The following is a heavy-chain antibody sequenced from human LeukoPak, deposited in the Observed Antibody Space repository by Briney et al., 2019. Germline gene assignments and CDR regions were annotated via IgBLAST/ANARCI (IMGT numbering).Heavy chain of an antibody. V-gene: IGHV3-15*01. CDR3: TTTGLE. Sequence: GGSLRLSCAASGFTFTNAWMHWVRQAPGKGLEWVGRINNKTDGGTTDYAAPVKARYTISSHNSKNTPSLQMNGLKTEDTAVYFCTTTGLEWGQGTLVTVSS. CDR2: INNKTDGGTT. D-gene: IGHD3/OR15-3a*01. CDR1: GFTFTNAW. J-gene: IGHJ4*02.